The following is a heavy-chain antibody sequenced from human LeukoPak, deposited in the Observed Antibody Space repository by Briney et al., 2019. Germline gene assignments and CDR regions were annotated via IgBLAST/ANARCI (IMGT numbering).Heavy chain of an antibody. CDR2: IRYDGTNK. CDR1: GFTFSSFG. D-gene: IGHD3-3*01. V-gene: IGHV3-30*02. J-gene: IGHJ4*02. Sequence: GGSLRLSCAASGFTFSSFGMHWVRQAPGQGLEWVAFIRYDGTNKYYADSVKGRFTISRDNAKNSLYLQMNSLRAEDTAVYYCARERYDFWSGYYGINYWGQGTLVTVSS. CDR3: ARERYDFWSGYYGINY.